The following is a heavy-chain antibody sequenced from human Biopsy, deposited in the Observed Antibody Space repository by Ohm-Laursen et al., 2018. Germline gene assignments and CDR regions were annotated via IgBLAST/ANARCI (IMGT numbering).Heavy chain of an antibody. CDR3: ARDETGSSVFGPYYYGMDV. V-gene: IGHV1-46*01. D-gene: IGHD3-9*01. CDR2: INPTGGTT. Sequence: GASVKVSCKVSGYSFTKYYINWVRQAPGQGLEWMGIINPTGGTTSYAEKFQGRVTLTRDTPTGTVYLELNSLIYEDTALYYCARDETGSSVFGPYYYGMDVWGQGTTVTVSS. J-gene: IGHJ6*02. CDR1: GYSFTKYY.